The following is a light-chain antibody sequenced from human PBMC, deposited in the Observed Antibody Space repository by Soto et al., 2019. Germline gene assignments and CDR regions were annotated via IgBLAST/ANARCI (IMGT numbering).Light chain of an antibody. CDR1: QSVNSN. V-gene: IGKV3-15*01. CDR3: QQYNNRPPWT. Sequence: EIVMTQSPATLSVSPGERATLSCRASQSVNSNLAWYQQKPGQAPRLLIYGASSRATGIPARFSGSGSGTDFTLTIDSLQSEDFAVYFCQQYNNRPPWTFGQGTKVERK. CDR2: GAS. J-gene: IGKJ1*01.